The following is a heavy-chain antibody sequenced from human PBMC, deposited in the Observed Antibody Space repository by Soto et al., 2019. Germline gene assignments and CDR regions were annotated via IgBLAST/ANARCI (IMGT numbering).Heavy chain of an antibody. CDR1: GGSFLGYY. Sequence: SETLSLTCAVYGGSFLGYYWSWIRQPPGKGLEWIGEIKHSGSTNYNPSLKSRVTISVDTSKNQFSLKLRPVTAADTAVYYCARVRATVTYTYYYYMDVWGKGTTVTVSS. V-gene: IGHV4-34*01. CDR2: IKHSGST. D-gene: IGHD4-4*01. CDR3: ARVRATVTYTYYYYMDV. J-gene: IGHJ6*03.